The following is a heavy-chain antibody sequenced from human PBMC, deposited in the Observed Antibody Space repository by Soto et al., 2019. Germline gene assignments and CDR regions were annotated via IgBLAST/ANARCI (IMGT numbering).Heavy chain of an antibody. D-gene: IGHD5-18*01. V-gene: IGHV5-51*01. CDR3: ARPLDPYSYGLNY. CDR1: GYIFTSYW. J-gene: IGHJ4*02. Sequence: VESLKISCKGSGYIFTSYWICCFLQMPGKGLEWMGIIYPGDSDTRYSPSFQGQVTISADKSISTAYLQWSSLKASDTAMYYCARPLDPYSYGLNYWGQGTLVTVSS. CDR2: IYPGDSDT.